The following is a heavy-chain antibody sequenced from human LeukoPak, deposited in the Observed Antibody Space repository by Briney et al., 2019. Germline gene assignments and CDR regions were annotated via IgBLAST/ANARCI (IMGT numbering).Heavy chain of an antibody. J-gene: IGHJ4*02. V-gene: IGHV1-69*13. CDR1: GGTFSRHS. CDR2: IIPVFGTG. D-gene: IGHD2-2*01. CDR3: ASSGGIIEVPAASDPYYFDY. Sequence: ASVKVSCKASGGTFSRHSLTWVRQAPGQGLERMGGIIPVFGTGNYAQKFQGRVTITADESTSTAYMELSSLRFEDTAVYYCASSGGIIEVPAASDPYYFDYWGPGTLVTVSS.